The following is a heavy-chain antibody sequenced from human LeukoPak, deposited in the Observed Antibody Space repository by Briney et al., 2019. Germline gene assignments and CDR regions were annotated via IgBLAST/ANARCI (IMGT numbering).Heavy chain of an antibody. V-gene: IGHV3-21*04. CDR3: ARETQGIQLWLYHFDY. Sequence: GGSLRLSCAASGFTFSSYSMNWVRQAPGKGLEWVSSISSSSSYIYYADSVKGRFTISRDNAKNSLYLQMNSLRAEDTAVYYCARETQGIQLWLYHFDYWGQGTLVTVSS. CDR1: GFTFSSYS. J-gene: IGHJ4*02. D-gene: IGHD5-18*01. CDR2: ISSSSSYI.